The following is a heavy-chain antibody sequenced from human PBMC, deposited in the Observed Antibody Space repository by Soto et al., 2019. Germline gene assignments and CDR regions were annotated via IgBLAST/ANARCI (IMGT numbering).Heavy chain of an antibody. J-gene: IGHJ4*02. CDR1: GFTFSSYG. CDR2: ISYDGSNK. CDR3: AKVEGSGWYGDY. V-gene: IGHV3-30*18. D-gene: IGHD6-19*01. Sequence: QVQLVESGGGVVQPGRSLRLSCAASGFTFSSYGMHWVRQAPGKGLEWVAVISYDGSNKYYADSVKGRFTISRDNSKNTLYPQMNSLRAEDTAVYYGAKVEGSGWYGDYWGQGTLVTVS.